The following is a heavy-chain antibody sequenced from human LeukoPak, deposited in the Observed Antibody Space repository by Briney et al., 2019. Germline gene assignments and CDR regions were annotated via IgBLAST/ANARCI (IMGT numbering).Heavy chain of an antibody. CDR1: GFTFSSYS. CDR2: ISSSSSYI. V-gene: IGHV3-21*01. D-gene: IGHD5-18*01. Sequence: GGSLRLSCAASGFTFSSYSMNWVRQAPGKGLEWVSSISSSSSYIYYADSVKGRFTISRDNAKNSLYLQMNSLRAEDTAVCYCARAELWLRGVIDYWGQGTLVTVSS. J-gene: IGHJ4*02. CDR3: ARAELWLRGVIDY.